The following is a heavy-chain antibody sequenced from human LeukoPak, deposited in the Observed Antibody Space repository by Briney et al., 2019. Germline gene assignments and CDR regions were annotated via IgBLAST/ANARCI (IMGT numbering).Heavy chain of an antibody. D-gene: IGHD2-2*01. CDR2: IYYSGST. CDR3: ARVVVVPAAINWFDP. V-gene: IGHV4-59*01. Sequence: PSETLSLTCTVPGGSISSYYWSWIPQPPGKGLERIRYIYYSGSTNYNPSLKSRVTISVDTSKNQFSLKLSSVTAADTAVYYWARVVVVPAAINWFDPWGQGTLVTVSS. CDR1: GGSISSYY. J-gene: IGHJ5*02.